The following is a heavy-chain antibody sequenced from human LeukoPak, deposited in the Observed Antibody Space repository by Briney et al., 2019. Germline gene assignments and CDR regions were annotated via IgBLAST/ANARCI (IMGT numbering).Heavy chain of an antibody. Sequence: PGGSLRLSCAASGFTVSSNYMNWVRQAPGKGLEWVSSITSSSSYIYYRDSVKGRFTISRDNAKNSLYLQMNSLRAEDTAVYYCAKIISDWSRGAFDIWGQGTMVTVSS. CDR2: ITSSSSYI. CDR3: AKIISDWSRGAFDI. J-gene: IGHJ3*02. V-gene: IGHV3-21*01. CDR1: GFTVSSNY. D-gene: IGHD6-19*01.